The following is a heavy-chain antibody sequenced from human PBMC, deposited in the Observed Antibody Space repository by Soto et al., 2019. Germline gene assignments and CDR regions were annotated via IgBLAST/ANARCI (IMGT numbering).Heavy chain of an antibody. D-gene: IGHD3-10*01. Sequence: PSETLSLTCIVSGGSINSYWWSWIRQPAGKGLEWIGRVYSSGTTDYNPSLNSRATLSVETSKNQFSLKLSSVTAADTAVYYCARDIGSYAYGEGYWGPGIQVTVYS. CDR2: VYSSGTT. CDR1: GGSINSYW. V-gene: IGHV4-4*07. J-gene: IGHJ4*02. CDR3: ARDIGSYAYGEGY.